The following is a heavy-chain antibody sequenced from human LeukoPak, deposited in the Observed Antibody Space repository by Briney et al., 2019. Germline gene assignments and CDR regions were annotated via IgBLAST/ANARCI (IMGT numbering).Heavy chain of an antibody. V-gene: IGHV1-18*01. D-gene: IGHD4-23*01. Sequence: ASVKVSCKASGYTFTSYGISWVRQAPGQGLEWMGWISAYNGNTNYAQKLQGRVTMTTDTSTSTAYMELRSLRSEDTAVYYCATVSTVALTPPSRAFDIWGQGTMVTVSS. CDR2: ISAYNGNT. J-gene: IGHJ3*02. CDR1: GYTFTSYG. CDR3: ATVSTVALTPPSRAFDI.